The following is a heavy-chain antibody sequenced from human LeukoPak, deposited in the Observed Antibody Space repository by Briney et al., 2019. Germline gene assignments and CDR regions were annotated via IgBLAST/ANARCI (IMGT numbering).Heavy chain of an antibody. Sequence: GGSLRLSCAASGFTFSNYGMNWVRQAPGKGLEWVSAISGSGGSTYYADSVKGRFTISRDNSENTLYLQMNSLRGEDTAVYYCARDGYSGSYYRLYYFFMDVWGKGTTVTVSS. CDR1: GFTFSNYG. CDR3: ARDGYSGSYYRLYYFFMDV. CDR2: ISGSGGST. V-gene: IGHV3-23*01. J-gene: IGHJ6*03. D-gene: IGHD1-26*01.